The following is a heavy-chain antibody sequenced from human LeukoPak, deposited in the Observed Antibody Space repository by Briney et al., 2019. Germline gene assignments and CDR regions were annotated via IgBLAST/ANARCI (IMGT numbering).Heavy chain of an antibody. D-gene: IGHD6-13*01. CDR2: ISGSGGST. J-gene: IGHJ3*02. Sequence: PGGSLRLSCAASGFTFSSYAMSWVRQAPGKGLEWVSAISGSGGSTYYADSVKGRFTISRDNSKNTLYLQMNSLRAEDTAVYYCAKDWASSSWEVDAFDIWGQGTMVTVSS. V-gene: IGHV3-23*01. CDR3: AKDWASSSWEVDAFDI. CDR1: GFTFSSYA.